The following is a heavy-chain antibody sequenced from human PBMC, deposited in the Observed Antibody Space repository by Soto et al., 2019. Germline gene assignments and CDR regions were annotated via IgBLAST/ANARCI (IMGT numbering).Heavy chain of an antibody. J-gene: IGHJ4*02. D-gene: IGHD2-15*01. Sequence: QVQLVQSGAEVKKPGASVKVSCKASGYTFTSYAMHWVRQAPGQRLEWMGWINAGNGNTKYSQKFQGRVTITRDTSASTVYMELSSLRSEDTAVYYCARGRKDCSGGSCYLTDYWGQGTLVTVSS. CDR2: INAGNGNT. V-gene: IGHV1-3*01. CDR1: GYTFTSYA. CDR3: ARGRKDCSGGSCYLTDY.